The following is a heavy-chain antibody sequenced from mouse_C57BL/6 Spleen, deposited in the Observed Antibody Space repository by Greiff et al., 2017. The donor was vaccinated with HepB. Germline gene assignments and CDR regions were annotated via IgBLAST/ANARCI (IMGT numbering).Heavy chain of an antibody. CDR1: GFTFSDYG. V-gene: IGHV5-17*01. CDR2: ISSGSSTI. J-gene: IGHJ4*01. Sequence: DVQLVESGGGLVKPGGSLKLSCAASGFTFSDYGMHWVRQAPEKGLEWVAYISSGSSTIYYADTVKGRFTISRDNAKNTLFLQMTSLRSEDTAMYYCARNGYYVPYAMDYWGQGTSVTVSS. CDR3: ARNGYYVPYAMDY. D-gene: IGHD2-3*01.